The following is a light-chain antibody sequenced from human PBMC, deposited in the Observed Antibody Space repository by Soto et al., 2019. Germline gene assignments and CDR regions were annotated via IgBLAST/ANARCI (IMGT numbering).Light chain of an antibody. CDR3: SSYTSSSSDV. CDR2: DVT. J-gene: IGLJ1*01. V-gene: IGLV2-14*01. CDR1: SSDVGGYNC. Sequence: QSVLTQPASVSGSPGQSITLLCTGTSSDVGGYNCVSWYQQHPGKAPKLMIHDVTNRPSGVSNRFSGSKSGNTASLTISGLQAEDEADYYCSSYTSSSSDVFGTGSKVTVL.